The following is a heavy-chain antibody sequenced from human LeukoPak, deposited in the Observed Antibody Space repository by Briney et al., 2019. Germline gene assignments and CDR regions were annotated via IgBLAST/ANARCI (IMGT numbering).Heavy chain of an antibody. Sequence: SETLSLTCTVSGASICGFCWSWMRQPPGKGLEWIRYMDYSGGANYNHSFKGRVTISVNTSKNQSSQKLSPVSAADTAVYFCARGGASSNWSDPWGQGNLVTVSS. CDR3: ARGGASSNWSDP. CDR1: GASICGFC. V-gene: IGHV4-59*01. CDR2: MDYSGGA. D-gene: IGHD4/OR15-4a*01. J-gene: IGHJ5*02.